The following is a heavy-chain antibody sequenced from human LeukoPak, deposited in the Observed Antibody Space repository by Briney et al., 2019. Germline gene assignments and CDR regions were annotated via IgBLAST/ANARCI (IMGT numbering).Heavy chain of an antibody. D-gene: IGHD3-3*01. Sequence: SETPSLTCTVSGGSISSSSYYWGWIRQPPGKGLEWIGSIYYSGSTYYNPSLKSRVTISVDTSKNQFSLKLSSVTAADTAVYYCAIVMVFGVVITPPFDYWGQGTLVTVSS. CDR2: IYYSGST. CDR1: GGSISSSSYY. CDR3: AIVMVFGVVITPPFDY. V-gene: IGHV4-39*05. J-gene: IGHJ4*02.